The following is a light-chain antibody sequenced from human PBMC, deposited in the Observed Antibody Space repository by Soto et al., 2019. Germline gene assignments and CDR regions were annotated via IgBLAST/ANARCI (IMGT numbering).Light chain of an antibody. CDR1: QLGDRY. J-gene: IGLJ2*01. CDR2: LDT. CDR3: QAWDDTTGVV. V-gene: IGLV3-1*01. Sequence: SYELTQPPSVSVSPGQTVSIPCSGDQLGDRYACWYQQKPGQSPVLVIYLDTKRPSGIPERFSGSNSGNTATLTISGTQAMDEADYYCQAWDDTTGVVFGGGTKVTV.